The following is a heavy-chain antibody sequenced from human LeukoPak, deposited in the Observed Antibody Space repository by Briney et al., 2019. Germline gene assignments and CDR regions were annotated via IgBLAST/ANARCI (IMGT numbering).Heavy chain of an antibody. Sequence: GGSLRLSCAASGFTFKLYWMHWVRQVPGKRPVWVSRINDDGSDTIYADSVRGRFTISRDDAKNTVYLQMNNLRAEDTAVYYCARDQLYGSGSYLGDAFDIWGQGTMVTVSS. V-gene: IGHV3-74*01. D-gene: IGHD3-10*01. CDR1: GFTFKLYW. CDR2: INDDGSDT. CDR3: ARDQLYGSGSYLGDAFDI. J-gene: IGHJ3*02.